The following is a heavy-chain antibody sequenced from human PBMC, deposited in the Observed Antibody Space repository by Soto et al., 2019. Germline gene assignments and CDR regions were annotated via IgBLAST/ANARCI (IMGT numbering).Heavy chain of an antibody. J-gene: IGHJ4*02. CDR1: GYTFTSYY. CDR3: SRGYPPSDPLGNMPGAF. Sequence: QVQLVQSGAEVMQPGASVKVSCKASGYTFTSYYIQWVRQAPGQGLEWMGIINPSGGSTNYAQKFQCRGTMTRDTATSTVYMELSSLRSEDTAIYYCSRGYPPSDPLGNMPGAFWGQGTLVTVSS. V-gene: IGHV1-46*03. CDR2: INPSGGST. D-gene: IGHD2-2*01.